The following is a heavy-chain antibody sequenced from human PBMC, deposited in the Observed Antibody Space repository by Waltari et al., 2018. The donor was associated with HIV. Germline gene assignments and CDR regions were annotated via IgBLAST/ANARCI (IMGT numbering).Heavy chain of an antibody. V-gene: IGHV3-21*01. CDR3: ARYYYDSIVWVDY. J-gene: IGHJ4*02. Sequence: EVQLVESGGGLVKPGGSLRLSCAASGFTFSSYSMNWVRRAPGKGLEWVSSISSSSSYIYYADSVKGRFTISRDNAKNSLYLQMNSLRAEDTAVYYCARYYYDSIVWVDYWGQGTLVTVSS. D-gene: IGHD3-22*01. CDR2: ISSSSSYI. CDR1: GFTFSSYS.